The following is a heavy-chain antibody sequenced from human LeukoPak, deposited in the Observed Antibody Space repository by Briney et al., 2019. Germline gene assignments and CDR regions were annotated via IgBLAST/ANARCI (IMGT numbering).Heavy chain of an antibody. V-gene: IGHV3-23*01. Sequence: PGGSLRLSCAASGFTFSSYAMGWVRQAPGKGLEWVSGLTWSGDRTYYADSMKGRFAISRDNSKNTLYLQMNSLRAEDTAVYYCAKEFARLEYSSSSGEDYWGQGTLVTVSS. D-gene: IGHD6-6*01. CDR3: AKEFARLEYSSSSGEDY. J-gene: IGHJ4*02. CDR2: LTWSGDRT. CDR1: GFTFSSYA.